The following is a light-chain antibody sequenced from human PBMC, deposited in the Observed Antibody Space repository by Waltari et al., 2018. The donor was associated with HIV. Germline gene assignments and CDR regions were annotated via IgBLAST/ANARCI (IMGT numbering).Light chain of an antibody. CDR2: AAS. J-gene: IGKJ5*01. CDR1: QGISNY. CDR3: QQLNSYPVT. V-gene: IGKV1-9*01. Sequence: VGDRVTITCRPSQGISNYLAWYQQKPGSAPKLLIYAASTLQIGVPSRFSGSGSGTEFTLTITSLQAEDSATYYCQQLNSYPVTFGRGTRLEIK.